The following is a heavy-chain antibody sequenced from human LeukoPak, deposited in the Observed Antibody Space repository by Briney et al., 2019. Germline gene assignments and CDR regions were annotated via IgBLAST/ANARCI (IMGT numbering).Heavy chain of an antibody. CDR2: ISSSSSYI. D-gene: IGHD6-6*01. CDR3: ARGATARIAARFDY. CDR1: GFTFSSYS. J-gene: IGHJ4*02. Sequence: GGSLRLSCAASGFTFSSYSMNWVRQAPGKGLEWVSSISSSSSYIYYADSVKGRFTISRDNAKTSLYLQMNSLRAEDTAVYYCARGATARIAARFDYWGQGTLVTVSS. V-gene: IGHV3-21*01.